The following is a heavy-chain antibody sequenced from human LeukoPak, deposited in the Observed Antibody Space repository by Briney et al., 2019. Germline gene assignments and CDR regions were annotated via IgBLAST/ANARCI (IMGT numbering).Heavy chain of an antibody. D-gene: IGHD1-1*01. J-gene: IGHJ4*02. CDR1: GFTFDSYS. Sequence: GGSLRLSCAASGFTFDSYSMNWVRQAPGKGLEWVSSISGDSTYIYNAGSVKGRFTISRDNAQASLYLQMISLRADDTAVYYCARVSGRLERQSDLDYWGQGALVIVSS. V-gene: IGHV3-21*01. CDR2: ISGDSTYI. CDR3: ARVSGRLERQSDLDY.